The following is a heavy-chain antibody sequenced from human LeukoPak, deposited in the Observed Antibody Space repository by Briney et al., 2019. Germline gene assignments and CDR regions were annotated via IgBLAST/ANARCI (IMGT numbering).Heavy chain of an antibody. CDR1: GYTFTSYY. D-gene: IGHD2-2*01. Sequence: ASVTVSCKASGYTFTSYYMHWVRQAPGQGLEWMGIINPSGGSTSYAQKFQGRVTITRDTSASTAYMELSSLRSEDMAVYYCARGGYCSSTSCSSYFRNWFDPWGQGTLVTVSS. V-gene: IGHV1-46*01. CDR2: INPSGGST. J-gene: IGHJ5*02. CDR3: ARGGYCSSTSCSSYFRNWFDP.